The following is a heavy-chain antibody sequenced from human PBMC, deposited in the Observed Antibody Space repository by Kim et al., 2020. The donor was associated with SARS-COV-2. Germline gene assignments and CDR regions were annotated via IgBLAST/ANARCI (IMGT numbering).Heavy chain of an antibody. V-gene: IGHV3-7*01. Sequence: GGSLRLSCGGSGFTFSTYYMTWVRQAPGKGLEWVANIKEDGSEKYYVDSVKGRFTISRDNAKNSLYLQMDSLRAEDTAVYYCARAGYTYGLAYWGHGTLVTVSS. D-gene: IGHD5-18*01. CDR1: GFTFSTYY. J-gene: IGHJ4*01. CDR3: ARAGYTYGLAY. CDR2: IKEDGSEK.